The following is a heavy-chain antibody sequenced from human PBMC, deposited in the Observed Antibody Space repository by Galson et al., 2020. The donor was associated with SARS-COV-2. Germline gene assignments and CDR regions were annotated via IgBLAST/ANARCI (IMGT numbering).Heavy chain of an antibody. Sequence: GGSQRLSCAASGFTFSNYAMSWVRQAPGKGLEWVSAITGSGGSTYYADSVKGRFTISRDNSKNTLYLQMNGLRAEDTAVYYCAKDRVAGAPPPNPLFDYWGQGTLVTVSS. D-gene: IGHD1-26*01. J-gene: IGHJ4*02. V-gene: IGHV3-23*01. CDR3: AKDRVAGAPPPNPLFDY. CDR2: ITGSGGST. CDR1: GFTFSNYA.